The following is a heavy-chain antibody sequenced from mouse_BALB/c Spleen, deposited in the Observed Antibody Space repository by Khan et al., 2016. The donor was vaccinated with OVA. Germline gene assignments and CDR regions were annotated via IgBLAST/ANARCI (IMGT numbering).Heavy chain of an antibody. V-gene: IGHV3-2*02. D-gene: IGHD1-1*01. J-gene: IGHJ2*02. CDR3: ARVYGEDFDY. CDR1: GYSITSDYA. Sequence: EVQLQESGPGLVKPSQSLSLTCTVTGYSITSDYAWNWIRQFPGNKLEWMGFISYSGNTKYNPSFKSRFSITRDKSKNQFFLQLNSVTTEDTATYYCARVYGEDFDYWGQGTSLTVSA. CDR2: ISYSGNT.